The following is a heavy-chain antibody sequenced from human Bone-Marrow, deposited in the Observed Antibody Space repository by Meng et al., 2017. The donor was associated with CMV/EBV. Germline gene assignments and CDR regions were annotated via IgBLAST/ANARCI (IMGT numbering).Heavy chain of an antibody. CDR2: ISNDGSNK. V-gene: IGHV3-30-3*01. J-gene: IGHJ6*02. CDR1: GFSVSNYG. CDR3: ASLSSTRVYYYYGVGV. Sequence: GGSLRLSCAASGFSVSNYGLHWVRQAPGKGLEWVAVISNDGSNKYYADSVKGRFTISRDNSKNTLYLQMNSLRPEDTAVYYCASLSSTRVYYYYGVGVWGQGTTVTVSS. D-gene: IGHD2-2*01.